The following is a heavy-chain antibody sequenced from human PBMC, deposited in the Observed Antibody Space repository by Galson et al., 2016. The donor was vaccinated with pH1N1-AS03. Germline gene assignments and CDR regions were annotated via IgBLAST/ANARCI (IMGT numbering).Heavy chain of an antibody. D-gene: IGHD3-16*01. J-gene: IGHJ1*01. Sequence: SLRLSCAASGFSFSKEWMIWVRQAPGKGLEWVGRIKSQIYGGTIDYAAPVKGRFTISRDDSKDTLSLQMNSLENEDTAVYYFTTGLYDTGGVDHWGQGTLVTVSS. CDR1: GFSFSKEW. CDR2: IKSQIYGGTI. V-gene: IGHV3-15*01. CDR3: TTGLYDTGGVDH.